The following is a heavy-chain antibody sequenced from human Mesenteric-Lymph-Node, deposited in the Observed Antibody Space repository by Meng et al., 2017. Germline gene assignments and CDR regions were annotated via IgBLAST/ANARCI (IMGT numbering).Heavy chain of an antibody. V-gene: IGHV3-30*04. CDR3: ARDPGGYSYGSRFDY. CDR1: GFTFSTYS. J-gene: IGHJ4*02. CDR2: ISYDGGNT. Sequence: GGSLRLSCAASGFTFSTYSMHWVRQAPGKGLEWVALISYDGGNTYYADSVKGRFTISRDNSKNTLYLQMNSLRAEDTAVYYCARDPGGYSYGSRFDYWGQGTLVTVSS. D-gene: IGHD5-18*01.